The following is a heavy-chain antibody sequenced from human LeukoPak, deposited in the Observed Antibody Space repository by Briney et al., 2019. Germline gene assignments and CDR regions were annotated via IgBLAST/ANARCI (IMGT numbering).Heavy chain of an antibody. J-gene: IGHJ6*02. D-gene: IGHD2-21*02. CDR3: AKDMLRCRCDCVSFDRLYYYGIDG. CDR2: ISRNSGSI. CDR1: GFTFDDYP. Sequence: PGRSLRHSCAASGFTFDDYPMHWLRHAPGKGLGWVSGISRNSGSIDYVDSVKGRLTISRDNAQNSLYLQMNSLCAQDPALLYFAKDMLRCRCDCVSFDRLYYYGIDGLGQRATVHR. V-gene: IGHV3-9*01.